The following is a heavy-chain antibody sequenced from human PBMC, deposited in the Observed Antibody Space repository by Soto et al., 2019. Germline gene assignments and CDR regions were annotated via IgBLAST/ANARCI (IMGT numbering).Heavy chain of an antibody. V-gene: IGHV4-59*01. CDR1: GGPISIYY. CDR2: IYYSGST. Sequence: PSETLYLTCTVSGGPISIYYWSWIRQPPGKGLEWIGYIYYSGSTNYIPSLKSRVTISVDTYKNQFSLKLSSVTAADTAVYYFVSSADIVAAIVVYEYWGQRTQVNVPS. CDR3: VSSADIVAAIVVYEY. D-gene: IGHD5-12*01. J-gene: IGHJ4*01.